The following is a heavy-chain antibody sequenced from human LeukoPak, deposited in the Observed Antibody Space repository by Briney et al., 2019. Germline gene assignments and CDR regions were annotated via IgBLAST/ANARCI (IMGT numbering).Heavy chain of an antibody. CDR1: GFTFSNYA. J-gene: IGHJ4*02. CDR3: AKTPLRSTMGYDY. CDR2: ISGSGGNT. Sequence: GGSLRLSCAASGFTFSNYATSWVRQAPGKGLEWVSTISGSGGNTYYADSVKGRFSISRDNSKNTLYLQMNSLRAEDTAVYYCAKTPLRSTMGYDYWGQGTLVTVSS. D-gene: IGHD4-17*01. V-gene: IGHV3-23*01.